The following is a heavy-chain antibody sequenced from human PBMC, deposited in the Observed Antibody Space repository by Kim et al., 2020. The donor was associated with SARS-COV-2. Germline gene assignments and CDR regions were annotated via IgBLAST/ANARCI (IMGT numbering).Heavy chain of an antibody. CDR2: LSGSGANT. CDR3: AKGDQTVLYYDRGYDS. V-gene: IGHV3-23*01. J-gene: IGHJ4*02. D-gene: IGHD3-22*01. CDR1: GFPFSSYA. Sequence: GGSLRLSCAASGFPFSSYALSWVRQAPGKGLEWVSGLSGSGANTYYADSVKGRFTISRDNSKSMLYLWMTSLKVEDMAVYYCAKGDQTVLYYDRGYDSWGQRNLGTVSS.